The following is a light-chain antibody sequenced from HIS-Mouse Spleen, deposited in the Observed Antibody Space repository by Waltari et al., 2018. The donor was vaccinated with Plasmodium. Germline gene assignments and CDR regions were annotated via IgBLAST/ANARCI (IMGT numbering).Light chain of an antibody. J-gene: IGLJ1*01. CDR3: CSYAGSSTYV. Sequence: QSALPQPASVSGSPGPSIPISCTGTSSDVGSYNLVSWYQQHPGQAPKLMIYEGSNRPSGVSNRVSGSKSGNTASLTISGLQAEDEADYYCCSYAGSSTYVFGTGTKVTVL. V-gene: IGLV2-23*01. CDR1: SSDVGSYNL. CDR2: EGS.